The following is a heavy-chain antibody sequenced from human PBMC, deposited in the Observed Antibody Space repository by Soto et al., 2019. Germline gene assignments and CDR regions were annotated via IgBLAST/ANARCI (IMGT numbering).Heavy chain of an antibody. CDR1: GFTFSIYD. V-gene: IGHV3-13*01. Sequence: GGSLRLSCAASGFTFSIYDMHWVRQVTRIGLEWVSAIGTAGDTYHPGAVKGRFTISRENAKNSLYLQLNSLRAGDTAVYYCARGGVGYYDSSGYRNWFDPWGQGTLVTVSS. CDR2: IGTAGDT. CDR3: ARGGVGYYDSSGYRNWFDP. J-gene: IGHJ5*02. D-gene: IGHD3-22*01.